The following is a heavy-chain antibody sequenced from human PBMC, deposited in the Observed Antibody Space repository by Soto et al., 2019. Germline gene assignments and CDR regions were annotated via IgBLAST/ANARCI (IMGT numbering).Heavy chain of an antibody. CDR3: AAPVNSYGWNYYYYGMDV. V-gene: IGHV5-10-1*01. D-gene: IGHD5-18*01. CDR1: GYSFTSYW. J-gene: IGHJ6*02. Sequence: PGESLKISCKGSGYSFTSYWISWVRQMPVKGLEWMGRIDPSDSYTNYSPSFQGHVTISADKSISTAYLQWSSLKASDTAMYYCAAPVNSYGWNYYYYGMDVWGQGTTVTVSS. CDR2: IDPSDSYT.